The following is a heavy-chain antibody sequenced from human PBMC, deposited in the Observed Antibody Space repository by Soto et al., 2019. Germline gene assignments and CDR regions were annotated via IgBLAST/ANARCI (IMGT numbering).Heavy chain of an antibody. J-gene: IGHJ6*03. Sequence: GGSLRLSCAASGFTVSSNYMSWVRQAPGKGLEWVSVIYSGGSTYYADSVKGRFTISRDNSKNTLYLQMNSLRAEDTAVYYCATTPLGIQLWDSYYMDVWGKGTTVTVSS. V-gene: IGHV3-66*01. CDR2: IYSGGST. CDR3: ATTPLGIQLWDSYYMDV. D-gene: IGHD5-18*01. CDR1: GFTVSSNY.